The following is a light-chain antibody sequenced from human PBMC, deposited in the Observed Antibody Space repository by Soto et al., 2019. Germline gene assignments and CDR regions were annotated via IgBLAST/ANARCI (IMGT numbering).Light chain of an antibody. J-gene: IGLJ1*01. V-gene: IGLV2-14*01. CDR2: EVS. CDR1: SSDVGTYNY. CDR3: TSYTRDPALV. Sequence: QSVLTQPASVSGSPGQSITISCTGTSSDVGTYNYVSWYQHHPGKAPKLIIYEVSNRPSGVSNRFSGSKSGSTASLTISGLQAEDEADYHCTSYTRDPALVFGTGTKLTVL.